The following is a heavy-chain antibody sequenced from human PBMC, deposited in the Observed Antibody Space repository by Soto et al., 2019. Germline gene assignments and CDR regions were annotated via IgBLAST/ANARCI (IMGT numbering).Heavy chain of an antibody. Sequence: PSETLCLTCAVSGGSISSRNWWRWVRQPPGKGLEWIGEIYHSGSTNYNPSLKSRVTISVDKSKNQFSLKLSSVTAADTAVYYCARVAVAGTRFDYWGQXTLVTVS. D-gene: IGHD6-19*01. CDR3: ARVAVAGTRFDY. J-gene: IGHJ4*02. CDR2: IYHSGST. CDR1: GGSISSRNW. V-gene: IGHV4-4*02.